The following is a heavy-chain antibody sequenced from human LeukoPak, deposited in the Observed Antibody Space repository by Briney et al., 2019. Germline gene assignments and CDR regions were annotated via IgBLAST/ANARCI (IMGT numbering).Heavy chain of an antibody. CDR3: ATYRQVLLPFES. CDR2: ISAYNGNT. J-gene: IGHJ4*02. D-gene: IGHD2-8*02. Sequence: ASVRVSCKTSGYTFIHYGISWVRQAPGQGLEWMGWISAYNGNTHYAQKLQGRVTMTTDTSTSTAYMELRSLRSDDTAIYYCATYRQVLLPFESWGQGTLVTVSS. V-gene: IGHV1-18*01. CDR1: GYTFIHYG.